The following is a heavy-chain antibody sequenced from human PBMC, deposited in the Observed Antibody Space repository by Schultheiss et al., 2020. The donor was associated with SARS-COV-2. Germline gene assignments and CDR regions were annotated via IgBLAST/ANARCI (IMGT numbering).Heavy chain of an antibody. D-gene: IGHD1-26*01. J-gene: IGHJ4*02. V-gene: IGHV3-73*01. CDR3: TRHGSGSYDSVDY. Sequence: KVSCAASGFTFSNAWMSWVRQAPGKGLEWVGRIRSKANSYATAYAASVKGRFTISRDDSKNTAYLQMNSLKTEDTAVYYCTRHGSGSYDSVDYWGQGTLVTVSS. CDR1: GFTFSNAW. CDR2: IRSKANSYAT.